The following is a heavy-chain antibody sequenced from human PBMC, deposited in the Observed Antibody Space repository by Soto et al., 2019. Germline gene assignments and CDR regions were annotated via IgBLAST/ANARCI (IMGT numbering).Heavy chain of an antibody. Sequence: GGSLRLSCAASGFTMSSYTMNWVRQAPGKGLEWVSTISTTGNYINYADSVKGRFTVSRDNAKNLLYLHLNRLRADDTGVYYCAIPRSFDSWGQGTLVTVSS. J-gene: IGHJ4*02. V-gene: IGHV3-21*06. CDR2: ISTTGNYI. CDR3: AIPRSFDS. CDR1: GFTMSSYT.